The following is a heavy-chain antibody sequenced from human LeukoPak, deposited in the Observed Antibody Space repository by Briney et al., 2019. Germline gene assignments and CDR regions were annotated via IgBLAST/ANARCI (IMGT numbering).Heavy chain of an antibody. D-gene: IGHD3-10*01. J-gene: IGHJ4*02. CDR1: GGSFSGYY. CDR2: INHSGST. V-gene: IGHV4-34*01. Sequence: SETLSLTCAVYGGSFSGYYWSWIRQPPGKGLEWIGEINHSGSTNYNPSLKNRVTISVDTSKNQFSLKLSSVTAADTAVYYCARRGRSTFHWGQGTLVTVSS. CDR3: ARRGRSTFH.